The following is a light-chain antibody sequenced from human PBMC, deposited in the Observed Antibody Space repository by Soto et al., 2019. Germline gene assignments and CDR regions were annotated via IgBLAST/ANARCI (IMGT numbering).Light chain of an antibody. Sequence: QSVLTQPPSASGSPGQSVTISCTGTSRDVGGYNYVSWYQQHPGKAPKLMIYEVSKRPSGVPDRFSGSKSGNTASLTVSGLQAEDEADYYCSSYGGNNNLVFGGGTKLTVL. CDR1: SRDVGGYNY. CDR2: EVS. V-gene: IGLV2-8*01. J-gene: IGLJ2*01. CDR3: SSYGGNNNLV.